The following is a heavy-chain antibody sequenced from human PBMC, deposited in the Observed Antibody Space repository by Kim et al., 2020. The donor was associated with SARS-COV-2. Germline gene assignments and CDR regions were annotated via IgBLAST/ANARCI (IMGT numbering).Heavy chain of an antibody. V-gene: IGHV4-39*01. CDR3: ARSYRDSLHGGLDL. J-gene: IGHJ5*02. Sequence: SETLSLTCTVSGGSISSGRYYWAWIRQPPQKGLQWIASIYYSGSTYYNPSLKSRVTISVDTSNNQFSLNLNSVTAADTAVYYCARSYRDSLHGGLDLWGQGTPVTVSA. CDR2: IYYSGST. CDR1: GGSISSGRYY. D-gene: IGHD2-15*01.